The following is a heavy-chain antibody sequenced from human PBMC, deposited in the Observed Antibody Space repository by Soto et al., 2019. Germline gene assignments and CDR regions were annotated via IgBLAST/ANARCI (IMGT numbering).Heavy chain of an antibody. J-gene: IGHJ6*02. D-gene: IGHD3-3*01. Sequence: KPSETLSLTCTVSGGSISSGGYYWSWIRQHPGKGLEWIGYIYYSGSTYYNPSLKSRVTISVDTSKNQFSLKLSSVTAADTAVYYCARDQLRGFWEDYGMDVWGQGTTVTVSS. CDR3: ARDQLRGFWEDYGMDV. CDR1: GGSISSGGYY. V-gene: IGHV4-31*03. CDR2: IYYSGST.